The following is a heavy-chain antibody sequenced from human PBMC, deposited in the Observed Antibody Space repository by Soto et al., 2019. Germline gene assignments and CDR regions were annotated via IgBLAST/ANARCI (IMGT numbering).Heavy chain of an antibody. J-gene: IGHJ6*02. D-gene: IGHD2-15*01. CDR1: GFTFSSYG. V-gene: IGHV3-33*01. CDR3: ARDLGDIVVVVAATGYYYYGMDV. CDR2: IWYDGSNK. Sequence: GGSLRLSCAASGFTFSSYGMHWVRQAPGKGLEWVAVIWYDGSNKYYADSVKGRFTISRDNSKNTLYLQMNSLRDDDTAVYYCARDLGDIVVVVAATGYYYYGMDVWGQGTTVTVSS.